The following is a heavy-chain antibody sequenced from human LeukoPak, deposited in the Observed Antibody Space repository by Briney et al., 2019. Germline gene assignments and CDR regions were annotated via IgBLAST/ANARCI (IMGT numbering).Heavy chain of an antibody. J-gene: IGHJ5*02. CDR2: IYYGGST. V-gene: IGHV4-39*01. Sequence: PSETLSLTCTVSGGSVSSGSYCWSWIRQPPGKGLEWIGSIYYGGSTYYHPSLKSRVPISVDTSMIQFSLKLSFVTTADTAVYYCARALAYCSGGSCTRGYNWFDPWGQGTLVTVPS. CDR3: ARALAYCSGGSCTRGYNWFDP. D-gene: IGHD2-15*01. CDR1: GGSVSSGSYC.